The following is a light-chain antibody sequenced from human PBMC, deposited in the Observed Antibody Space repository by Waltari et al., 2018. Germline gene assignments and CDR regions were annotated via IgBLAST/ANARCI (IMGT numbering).Light chain of an antibody. CDR1: QTVTSY. J-gene: IGKJ5*01. CDR2: DAF. V-gene: IGKV3-11*01. Sequence: EIVLTQSPATLSLSPGERATLSCRASQTVTSYLAWYQQKPGQTPRLLIYDAFNRATGIPARFSGSGSVTDFTLTISSLEPEDFAVYYCHQRSNWPPEISFGQGTRLEIK. CDR3: HQRSNWPPEIS.